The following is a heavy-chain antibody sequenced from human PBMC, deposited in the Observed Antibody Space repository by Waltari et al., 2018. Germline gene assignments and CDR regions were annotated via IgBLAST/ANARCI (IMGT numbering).Heavy chain of an antibody. V-gene: IGHV3-23*01. J-gene: IGHJ4*02. CDR1: GFSFPRYA. D-gene: IGHD1-26*01. CDR2: ISGSGFTT. Sequence: EVQLLESGGALVQQGGSLRPSWAASGFSFPRYATYWVRRAPGKGLEWVSGISGSGFTTYYADSVKGRFTISRDNSQNTLFLQMNSLGAEDTALYYCAKRGPRELLRLSWIPYFDFWGLGTLVTVSS. CDR3: AKRGPRELLRLSWIPYFDF.